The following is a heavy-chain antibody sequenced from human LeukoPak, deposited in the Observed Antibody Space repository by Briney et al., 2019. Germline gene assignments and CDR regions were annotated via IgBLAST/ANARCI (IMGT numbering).Heavy chain of an antibody. Sequence: PSETLSLTCTVSGGSISSYYWGWIRQPPGKGLEWIGYIYHSGNTNSNPSLKSRVTISIDSSKNQFSLKLSSVTAADTAVYYCARYSYYESSGYSNDAFDLWGQGAMVTASS. CDR3: ARYSYYESSGYSNDAFDL. J-gene: IGHJ3*01. CDR2: IYHSGNT. V-gene: IGHV4-59*01. D-gene: IGHD3-22*01. CDR1: GGSISSYY.